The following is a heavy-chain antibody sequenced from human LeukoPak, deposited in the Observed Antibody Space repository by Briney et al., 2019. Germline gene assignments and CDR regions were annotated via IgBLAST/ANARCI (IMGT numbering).Heavy chain of an antibody. CDR2: ISYDGSNK. D-gene: IGHD6-6*01. CDR3: ARPARPYYYYYYMDV. Sequence: GRSLRLSCAASGFTFSSYAMHWVRQAPGKGLEWVAVISYDGSNKYYADSVKGRFTISRDNSKNTLYLQMNSQRAKDTAVYYCARPARPYYYYYYMDVWGKGTTVTVSS. CDR1: GFTFSSYA. J-gene: IGHJ6*03. V-gene: IGHV3-30*04.